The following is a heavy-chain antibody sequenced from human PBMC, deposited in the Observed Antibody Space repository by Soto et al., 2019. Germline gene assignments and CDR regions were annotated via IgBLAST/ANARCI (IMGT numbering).Heavy chain of an antibody. CDR2: IYWDDDK. CDR3: AHHPCYGWAPYSFDS. V-gene: IGHV2-5*02. J-gene: IGHJ4*02. D-gene: IGHD5-18*01. Sequence: QITLKESGPPLVKPTQTLTLTCTFSGFSLSTSGVGVGWIRQPPGKALEWLAVIYWDDDKRSSSSLKSRLTTPNDTSKNRLVLTMSNSDPGDTATYYCAHHPCYGWAPYSFDSWGQGILVTVSS. CDR1: GFSLSTSGVG.